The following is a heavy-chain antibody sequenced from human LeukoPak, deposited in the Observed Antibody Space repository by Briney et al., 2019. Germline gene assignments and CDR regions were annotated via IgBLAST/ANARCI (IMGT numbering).Heavy chain of an antibody. CDR2: ILYSGST. CDR3: ARAPYYYYMDV. Sequence: SETLSLTCTVSGGSLSSYYWSWIRQPPGKGLEWIGYILYSGSTNYNPSLKSRVTISVDTSKNQFSLKLSSVTAADTAAYHCARAPYYYYMDVWGKGTTVTASS. CDR1: GGSLSSYY. J-gene: IGHJ6*03. V-gene: IGHV4-59*01.